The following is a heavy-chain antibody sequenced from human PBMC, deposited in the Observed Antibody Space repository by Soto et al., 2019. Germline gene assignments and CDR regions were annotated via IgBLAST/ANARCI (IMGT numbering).Heavy chain of an antibody. J-gene: IGHJ4*02. CDR2: IYWDDVK. CDR1: GFSLSTNGMG. CDR3: ARLTRGVYDLDRLWEKFDY. V-gene: IGHV2-5*02. D-gene: IGHD5-12*01. Sequence: QITVKESGLTLVKLTQTLTLTCTFSGFSLSTNGMGVGWIRQSPGKALEWLALIYWDDVKRYSPSLRSRLTITQDPSKTQVDLTMTNMDPVDTATYSCARLTRGVYDLDRLWEKFDYWGQGTLVTVSS.